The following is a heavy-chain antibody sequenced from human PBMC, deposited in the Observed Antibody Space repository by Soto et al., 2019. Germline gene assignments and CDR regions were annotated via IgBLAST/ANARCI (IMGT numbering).Heavy chain of an antibody. J-gene: IGHJ4*02. CDR1: GFTFNSYV. CDR3: ARGRYLDSSDYWVANLPFDH. V-gene: IGHV3-23*01. CDR2: ISRSGRGSA. Sequence: EVQLLESGGALVQPGGFLRLSCAASGFTFNSYVMTWVRQAPGEGLEWVSSISRSGRGSAYYADSVKGRFTISRDNSEITLFLQMNNLRDEDTALYYCARGRYLDSSDYWVANLPFDHWGLGTLVTVSS. D-gene: IGHD3-22*01.